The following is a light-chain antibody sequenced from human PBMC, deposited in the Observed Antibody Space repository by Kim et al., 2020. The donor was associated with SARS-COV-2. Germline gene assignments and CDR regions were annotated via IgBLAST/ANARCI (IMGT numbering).Light chain of an antibody. CDR2: DAS. V-gene: IGKV3-20*01. J-gene: IGKJ1*01. CDR1: QSVDSSY. CDR3: HQYGSSPST. Sequence: SLRERATLSCRASQSVDSSYLAWYQQKPGRAPRLLIYDASTRATGTPDRFSGSGSGTDFTLTISRLESEDFAVYYCHQYGSSPSTFGQGTKVDIK.